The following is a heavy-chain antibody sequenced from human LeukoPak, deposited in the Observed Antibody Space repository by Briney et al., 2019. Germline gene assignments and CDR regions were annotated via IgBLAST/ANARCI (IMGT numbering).Heavy chain of an antibody. D-gene: IGHD1-26*01. CDR3: AGGVGATTYF. Sequence: SETLSLTCTVSGGSISSYYWSWIRQPPGKGLEWIGVIYYGGSTYYHPSLKSRVTISMDTSKGQLSLRLTSVTAADTAVYYCAGGVGATTYFWGQGTLVTVSS. V-gene: IGHV4-59*12. J-gene: IGHJ4*02. CDR2: IYYGGST. CDR1: GGSISSYY.